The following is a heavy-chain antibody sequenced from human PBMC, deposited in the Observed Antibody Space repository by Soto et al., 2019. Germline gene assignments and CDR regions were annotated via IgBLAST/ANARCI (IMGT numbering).Heavy chain of an antibody. CDR2: IYYSGTT. V-gene: IGHV4-31*02. Sequence: QVQLQESGPGLVKPSQTLSLTCTVSDGSINSGGYYWSWIRQHPGKGLEWIGYIYYSGTTYYNPSLKSRVTMSIDTSKDQFSLKLSSLTAADTAVYYCARGPLLNWNYAGGWFDPWGQGTLVTVSS. CDR1: DGSINSGGYY. D-gene: IGHD1-7*01. CDR3: ARGPLLNWNYAGGWFDP. J-gene: IGHJ5*02.